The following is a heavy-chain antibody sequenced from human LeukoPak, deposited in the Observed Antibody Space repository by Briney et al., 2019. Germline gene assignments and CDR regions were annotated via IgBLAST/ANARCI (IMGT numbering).Heavy chain of an antibody. CDR1: GLTFNAYD. D-gene: IGHD3-3*01. J-gene: IGHJ4*02. V-gene: IGHV3-23*01. Sequence: PGGSLRLSCAASGLTFNAYDLSWVRQAPGKGLDWVSGITGSGGTAVYADSVKGRFTISRDNSKTALYLQMSSLRAEGTAVYYWAKVSWSRSDRDYWGQGTLVTVSS. CDR2: ITGSGGTA. CDR3: AKVSWSRSDRDY.